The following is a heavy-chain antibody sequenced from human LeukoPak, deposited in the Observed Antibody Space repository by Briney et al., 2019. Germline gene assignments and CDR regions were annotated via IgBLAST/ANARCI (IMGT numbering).Heavy chain of an antibody. CDR2: ISYDGSYQ. CDR3: XXXXXGGYTAYYLDN. CDR1: GFTFSTYG. V-gene: IGHV3-30*03. D-gene: IGHD5-12*01. J-gene: IGHJ4*02. Sequence: GGSLRLSCEASGFTFSTYGMHWVRQAPGKGLEWVAVISYDGSYQNYAESVKGRFTISRDNSENTLFLQMSSLGPEDTAMYSXXXXXXGGYTAYYLDNWGQGTLVAVSS.